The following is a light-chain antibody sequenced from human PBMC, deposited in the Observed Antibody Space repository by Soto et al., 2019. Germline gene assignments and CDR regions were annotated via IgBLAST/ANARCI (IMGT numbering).Light chain of an antibody. CDR2: RAS. CDR3: QQYNSYSRT. J-gene: IGKJ1*01. CDR1: QSISSW. Sequence: DIPMTQSPSTLSASVGDRVTITCRASQSISSWLAWYQQKPGKAPKLLIYRASSLESGVPSRFSGSGSGTEFTLTIHSLQPDDFATYYSQQYNSYSRTFGQGTKVEIK. V-gene: IGKV1-5*03.